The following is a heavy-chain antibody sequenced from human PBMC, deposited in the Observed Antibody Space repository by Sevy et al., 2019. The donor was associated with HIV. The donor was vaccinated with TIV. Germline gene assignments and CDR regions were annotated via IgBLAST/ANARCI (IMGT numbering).Heavy chain of an antibody. J-gene: IGHJ4*02. CDR3: ARDQAESSSTGGLDS. D-gene: IGHD2-15*01. V-gene: IGHV4-61*01. Sequence: SETLSLTCSVSGASVSSGSFFWTWIRQAPGKGLEWIGYIYYSGSTNYNPSLKSRVIFSVDTSKNQFSLKLRSVTAADTAVYYCARDQAESSSTGGLDSWGPGALVTVSS. CDR2: IYYSGST. CDR1: GASVSSGSFF.